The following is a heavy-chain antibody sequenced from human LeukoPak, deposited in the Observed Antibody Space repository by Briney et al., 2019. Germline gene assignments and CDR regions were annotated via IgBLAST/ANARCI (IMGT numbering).Heavy chain of an antibody. V-gene: IGHV1-18*01. CDR3: AREDGVVVVPAAQNYYYYGMDV. Sequence: ASVKVSCKASGYTFTSYAIHWVRQAPGQGLEWMGWISAYNGNTNYAQKLQGRVTMTTDTSTSTAYMELRSLRSDDTAVYYCAREDGVVVVPAAQNYYYYGMDVWGQGTTVTVSS. CDR2: ISAYNGNT. D-gene: IGHD2-2*01. CDR1: GYTFTSYA. J-gene: IGHJ6*02.